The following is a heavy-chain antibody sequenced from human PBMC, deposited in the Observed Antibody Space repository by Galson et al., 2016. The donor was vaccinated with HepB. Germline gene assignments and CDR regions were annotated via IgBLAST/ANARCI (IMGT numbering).Heavy chain of an antibody. V-gene: IGHV3-53*01. Sequence: SLRLSCAASGLIVSDHYMSWVRQAPGKGLEWVSVMYSGGDPYYAESVKGRFTISRDNSKNTLYLQMNSLRVEDTALYYYTRGRTVDFGDYFDYWGQGTLVTGSS. CDR2: MYSGGDP. J-gene: IGHJ4*02. CDR1: GLIVSDHY. D-gene: IGHD4-17*01. CDR3: TRGRTVDFGDYFDY.